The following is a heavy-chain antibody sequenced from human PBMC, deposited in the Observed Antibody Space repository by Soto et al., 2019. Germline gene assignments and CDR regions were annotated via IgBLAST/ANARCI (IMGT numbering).Heavy chain of an antibody. CDR2: ITDSGDDT. CDR1: GFTFNNYA. CDR3: AKLGSSSWSPHYYFDY. J-gene: IGHJ4*02. D-gene: IGHD2-2*01. Sequence: EVQLLESGGGLVQPGGSLRLPCAASGFTFNNYAMGWVRQAPGKGLEWVSAITDSGDDTYYIDSVKGRFTISRDNSKSTLYLQMNSLRAEDTAIYYCAKLGSSSWSPHYYFDYWGQGTLVTVSS. V-gene: IGHV3-23*01.